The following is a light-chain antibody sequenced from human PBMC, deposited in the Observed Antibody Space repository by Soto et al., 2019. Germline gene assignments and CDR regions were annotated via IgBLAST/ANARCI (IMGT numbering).Light chain of an antibody. V-gene: IGKV3-15*01. Sequence: EVVLTMSPGTLSLSKREGATLSCRASQSIGGNFLAWYQQKPGQAPRLLIYGASTRATGIPARFSGSGSGTEFTLTISSLQPDDFATYYCQQYNSYSFGQGTKVDIK. CDR2: GAS. CDR3: QQYNSYS. CDR1: QSIGGNF. J-gene: IGKJ1*01.